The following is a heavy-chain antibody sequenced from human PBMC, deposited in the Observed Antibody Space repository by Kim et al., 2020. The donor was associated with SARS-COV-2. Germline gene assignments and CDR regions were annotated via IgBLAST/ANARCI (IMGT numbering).Heavy chain of an antibody. Sequence: DSVKGRFTISIDNSKNTLYLQMNSLRAEDTVEYYCARDKGRIASAGLFDYWGQGTLVTVSS. J-gene: IGHJ4*02. CDR3: ARDKGRIASAGLFDY. D-gene: IGHD6-13*01. V-gene: IGHV3-30*07.